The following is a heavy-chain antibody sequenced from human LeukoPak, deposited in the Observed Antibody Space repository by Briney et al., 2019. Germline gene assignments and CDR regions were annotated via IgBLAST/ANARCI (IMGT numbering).Heavy chain of an antibody. V-gene: IGHV3-48*04. D-gene: IGHD3-10*02. Sequence: GGSLRLSCEASGFSFKTYSMNWVRQAPGKGLEWISYITGNSHTIYYADSVKGRFTISRDNAKNSLYLQMNSLRAEDTAVYYCAELGITMIGGVWGKGTTVTISS. CDR1: GFSFKTYS. J-gene: IGHJ6*04. CDR2: ITGNSHTI. CDR3: AELGITMIGGV.